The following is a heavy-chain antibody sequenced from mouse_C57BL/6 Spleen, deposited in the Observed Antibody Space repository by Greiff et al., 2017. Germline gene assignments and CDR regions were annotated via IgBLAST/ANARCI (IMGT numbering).Heavy chain of an antibody. D-gene: IGHD2-3*01. CDR2: IYPGDGDT. CDR1: GYAFSSYW. CDR3: ARRMVTKLFDY. V-gene: IGHV1-80*01. J-gene: IGHJ2*01. Sequence: VQLVESGAELVKPGASVKISCKASGYAFSSYWMNWVKQRPGKGLEWIGQIYPGDGDTNYNGKFKGKATLTADKSSSTAYMQLSSLTSEDSAVYFCARRMVTKLFDYWGQGTTLTVSS.